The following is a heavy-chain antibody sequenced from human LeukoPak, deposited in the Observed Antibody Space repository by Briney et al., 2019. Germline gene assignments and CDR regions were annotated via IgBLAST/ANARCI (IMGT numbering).Heavy chain of an antibody. CDR1: GGSISSSYW. CDR2: IYHSGST. J-gene: IGHJ4*02. D-gene: IGHD3-16*01. Sequence: SGTLSLTCAVSGGSISSSYWWSWIRQPPGKGLEWIGEIYHSGSTNYNLSLKSRVTISVDKSKNQFSLKLNSVTAADTAVYYCATYKYDYVWGNQHFDYWGQGTLVAVSS. CDR3: ATYKYDYVWGNQHFDY. V-gene: IGHV4-4*02.